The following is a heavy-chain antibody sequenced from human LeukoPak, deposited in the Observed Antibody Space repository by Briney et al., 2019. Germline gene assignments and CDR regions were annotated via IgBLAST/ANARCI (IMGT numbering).Heavy chain of an antibody. Sequence: PGGSLRLSCAASGFTFSGSAMHWVRQASGKGLEWVCRIRNKANSYATAYAASVKGRFTISRDDSKNTAYLQMNSLKTEDTAVYYCLLSILHYYYYYMDVWGKGTMVTVSS. CDR3: LLSILHYYYYYMDV. V-gene: IGHV3-73*01. D-gene: IGHD3-3*01. J-gene: IGHJ6*03. CDR1: GFTFSGSA. CDR2: IRNKANSYAT.